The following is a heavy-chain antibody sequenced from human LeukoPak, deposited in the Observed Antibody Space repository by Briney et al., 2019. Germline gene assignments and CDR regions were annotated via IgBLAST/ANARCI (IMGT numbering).Heavy chain of an antibody. CDR2: IYTSGST. CDR1: GGSISSGSYY. J-gene: IGHJ6*03. Sequence: SETLSLTCTVSGGSISSGSYYWSWIRQPAGKGLEWIGRIYTSGSTNYNPSLKSRVTISVDTSKNQFSLKLSSVTAADTAVYYCARDRGTMVRGVMVYYYYYMDVWGKGTTVTISS. CDR3: ARDRGTMVRGVMVYYYYYMDV. V-gene: IGHV4-61*02. D-gene: IGHD3-10*01.